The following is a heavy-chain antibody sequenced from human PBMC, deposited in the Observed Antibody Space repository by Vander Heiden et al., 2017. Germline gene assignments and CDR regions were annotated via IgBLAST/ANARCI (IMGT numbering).Heavy chain of an antibody. D-gene: IGHD2-21*02. J-gene: IGHJ6*02. CDR3: ARVNCGGDGSLHGMDV. CDR2: IWYDGSNK. V-gene: IGHV3-33*01. Sequence: SSYGMHWVRQAPGKGLEWVAVIWYDGSNKYYADSVKGRFTISRDNSKNTLYLQMDSLRAEDTAVYYCARVNCGGDGSLHGMDVWCQGTTVTVSS. CDR1: SSYG.